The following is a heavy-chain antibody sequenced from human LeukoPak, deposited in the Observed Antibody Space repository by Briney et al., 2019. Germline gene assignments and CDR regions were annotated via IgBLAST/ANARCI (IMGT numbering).Heavy chain of an antibody. D-gene: IGHD1-14*01. J-gene: IGHJ4*02. CDR2: IKDDGGEK. Sequence: GGSLRLSCAASGFTFSNYWMTWVRQAPGKGIQWVANIKDDGGEKHYVDSVKGRFTISRDDAKNSLYLQMNSLRAEDTAIYYCATGWGSFDFWGQGTLVTVSS. CDR3: ATGWGSFDF. V-gene: IGHV3-7*01. CDR1: GFTFSNYW.